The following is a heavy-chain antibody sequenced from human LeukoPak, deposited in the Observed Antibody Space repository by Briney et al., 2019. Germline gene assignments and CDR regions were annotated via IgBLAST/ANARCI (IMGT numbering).Heavy chain of an antibody. V-gene: IGHV1-18*01. CDR2: IGTYNGHT. Sequence: ASVKVSCKAAGYTFTDYDINWVRQAPGQGLEWMGWIGTYNGHTNYAQRLQGRITLTTDTSTSTAYMELRSLRSDDTAVYYCARVRLSYNLEMATITVVDYWGQGTLVTVSS. J-gene: IGHJ4*02. CDR3: ARVRLSYNLEMATITVVDY. D-gene: IGHD5-24*01. CDR1: GYTFTDYD.